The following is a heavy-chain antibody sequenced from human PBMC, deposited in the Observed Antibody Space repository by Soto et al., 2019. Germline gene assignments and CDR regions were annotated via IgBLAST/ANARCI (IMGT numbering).Heavy chain of an antibody. V-gene: IGHV1-46*02. J-gene: IGHJ4*02. CDR3: ARGGHIAVVTASFDY. CDR2: IHPSGGGT. Sequence: QVQLVQSGAEVKKPGASVKVSCKPSGYTFNTYYLHWVRQAPGQALEWMGVIHPSGGGTTYAQKFLGRVTVTRATSTTTVFMELSSLRSDDTAVYYCARGGHIAVVTASFDYWGQGTLVPVSS. CDR1: GYTFNTYY. D-gene: IGHD2-21*02.